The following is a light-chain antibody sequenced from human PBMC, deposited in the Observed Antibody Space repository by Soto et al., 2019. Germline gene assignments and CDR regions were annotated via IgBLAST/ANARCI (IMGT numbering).Light chain of an antibody. V-gene: IGLV2-11*01. Sequence: QSALTQPRSVSGSPGQSVTISCTGTSSDVGGYNYVSWYQQHPGKAPKLMIYDVSKRPSGVPDRFSGSKSGNTASLTISGLQAEDEADYYCCSYAGSYTPSVFGGGTKVTVL. CDR3: CSYAGSYTPSV. J-gene: IGLJ3*02. CDR2: DVS. CDR1: SSDVGGYNY.